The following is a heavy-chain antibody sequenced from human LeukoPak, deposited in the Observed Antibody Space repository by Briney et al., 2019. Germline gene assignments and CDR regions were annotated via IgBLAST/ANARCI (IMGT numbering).Heavy chain of an antibody. CDR3: ARAPITMIVVALDY. D-gene: IGHD3-22*01. CDR1: GYSFSTYA. Sequence: ASVKVSCKASGYSFSTYAIQWVRQAPGQGLEWMGWINAGNGNTKYSQKFQGRVTITRDTSASTAYMELSSLRSEDTAVHYCARAPITMIVVALDYWGQGTLVTVSS. V-gene: IGHV1-3*01. CDR2: INAGNGNT. J-gene: IGHJ4*02.